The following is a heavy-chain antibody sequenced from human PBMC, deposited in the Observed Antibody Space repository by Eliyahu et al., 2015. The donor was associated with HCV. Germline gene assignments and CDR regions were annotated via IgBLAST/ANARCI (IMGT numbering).Heavy chain of an antibody. J-gene: IGHJ6*02. Sequence: GLEWVAVISYDGSNKYYADSVKGRFTISRDNSKNTLYLQMNSLRAEDTAVYYCAKGTSCSRCYYYYYGMDVWGQGTTVTVSS. V-gene: IGHV3-30*18. D-gene: IGHD2-2*01. CDR3: AKGTSCSRCYYYYYGMDV. CDR2: ISYDGSNK.